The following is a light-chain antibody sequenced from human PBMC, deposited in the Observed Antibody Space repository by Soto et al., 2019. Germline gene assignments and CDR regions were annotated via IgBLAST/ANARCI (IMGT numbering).Light chain of an antibody. Sequence: TELTQSRSTMAVSLGQRSSLHCRASQSVSINVAWYQQNPGQAPRLRSDGASTRATCIQARVSGSGAGTEFTLSSNSQQSEDLAVYYCQQYNNWPRTVGQGTKVDIK. V-gene: IGKV3-15*01. CDR3: QQYNNWPRT. CDR2: GAS. J-gene: IGKJ1*01. CDR1: QSVSIN.